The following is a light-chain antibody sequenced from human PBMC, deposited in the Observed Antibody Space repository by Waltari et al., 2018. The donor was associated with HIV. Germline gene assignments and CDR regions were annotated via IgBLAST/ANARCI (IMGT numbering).Light chain of an antibody. CDR2: DAS. CDR3: QQRSNWVFT. J-gene: IGKJ3*01. Sequence: EIVLTQSPATLSLSPGERATLSCRASQRVSSSLAWYQQKPGQAPRLLIYDASNRATGIPARFSGSGSGTDFTLTISSLEPEDFAVYYCQQRSNWVFTFGPGTKVDIK. CDR1: QRVSSS. V-gene: IGKV3-11*01.